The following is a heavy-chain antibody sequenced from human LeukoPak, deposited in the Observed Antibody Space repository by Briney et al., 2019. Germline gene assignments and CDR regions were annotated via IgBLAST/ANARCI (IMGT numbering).Heavy chain of an antibody. CDR1: GFTFSSYE. V-gene: IGHV3-48*03. D-gene: IGHD6-19*01. CDR3: AKDPHMIVVAGTHFDY. J-gene: IGHJ4*02. CDR2: ISSSGSTI. Sequence: GGSLRLSCAASGFTFSSYEMNWVRQAPGKGLEWVSYISSSGSTIYYADSVKGRFTISRDNSKNTLYLQMNSLRAEDTAVYYCAKDPHMIVVAGTHFDYWGQGTLVTVSS.